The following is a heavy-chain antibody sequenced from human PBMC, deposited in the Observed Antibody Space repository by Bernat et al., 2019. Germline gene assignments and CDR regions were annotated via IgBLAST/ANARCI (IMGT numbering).Heavy chain of an antibody. J-gene: IGHJ4*02. V-gene: IGHV1-69*01. CDR3: ARGSSDCSSISCPYDY. CDR1: GVTFSRFA. CDR2: IIPIFGKP. D-gene: IGHD2-2*01. Sequence: QVQLVQSGAEVKKPGSSVKVSCKASGVTFSRFAISWVRQAPGQGPEWMGGIIPIFGKPNYAQKFQGRVRITADESTSTGYMELSSLRSDDTAVYYCARGSSDCSSISCPYDYWGQGTLVTVST.